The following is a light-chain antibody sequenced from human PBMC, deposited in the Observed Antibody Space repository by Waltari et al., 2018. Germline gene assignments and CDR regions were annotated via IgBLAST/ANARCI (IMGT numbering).Light chain of an antibody. CDR3: SSQSSDNVVL. V-gene: IGLV2-14*03. J-gene: IGLJ2*01. CDR2: DVS. CDR1: SSAVGGYNS. Sequence: QSALTQPASVSGSPGQSITLSCTGTSSAVGGYNSVSWYQDHPGQAPKVIIYDVSDRPSGISERFSGSKSGNTASLTISGLQAEDEADYYCSSQSSDNVVLFGGGTKLTVL.